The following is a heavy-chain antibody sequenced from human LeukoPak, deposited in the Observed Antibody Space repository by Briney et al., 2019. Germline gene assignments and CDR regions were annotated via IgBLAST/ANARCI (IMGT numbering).Heavy chain of an antibody. CDR2: ISWNSKSI. D-gene: IGHD3-10*01. J-gene: IGHJ5*02. CDR3: AKGLRGFGELSGNWFDP. Sequence: PGGSLRLSCAASGFIFEDYAMHWVRQAPGNGLEWVAGISWNSKSIGYGDSVKGRFTISRDNAKNSLYLQMNSLKTEDTALYYCAKGLRGFGELSGNWFDPWGQGTLVTVSS. CDR1: GFIFEDYA. V-gene: IGHV3-9*01.